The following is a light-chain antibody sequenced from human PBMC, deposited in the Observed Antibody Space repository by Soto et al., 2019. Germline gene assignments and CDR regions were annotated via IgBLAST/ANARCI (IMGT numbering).Light chain of an antibody. CDR1: SSNIGAGYD. J-gene: IGLJ2*01. Sequence: QSVLTQPPSVSGAPGQRVTISCTGSSSNIGAGYDVHWYQQLPGTAPKLLIYGNSNRPSGVPDRFSGSKSGTSASLAITGLQAEDEADYHHQSYDSSLSGMVFGGGTKLTVL. V-gene: IGLV1-40*01. CDR3: QSYDSSLSGMV. CDR2: GNS.